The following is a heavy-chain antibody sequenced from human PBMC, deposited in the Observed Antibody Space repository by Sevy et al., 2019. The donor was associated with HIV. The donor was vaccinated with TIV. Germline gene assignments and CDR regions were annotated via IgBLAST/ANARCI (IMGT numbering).Heavy chain of an antibody. V-gene: IGHV3-33*01. D-gene: IGHD5-12*01. CDR1: GFTFSSYG. J-gene: IGHJ4*02. Sequence: GGSLRLSCAASGFTFSSYGMHWVRQAPGKGLEWVAVIWYDGSNKYYADSVKGRFTISRDNSKNTLYLQMNSLRAEDTAVYCCARGNWVRWLQLAGFDYWGQGTLVTVSS. CDR3: ARGNWVRWLQLAGFDY. CDR2: IWYDGSNK.